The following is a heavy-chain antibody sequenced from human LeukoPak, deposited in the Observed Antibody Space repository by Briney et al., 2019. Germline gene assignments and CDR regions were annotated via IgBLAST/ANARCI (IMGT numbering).Heavy chain of an antibody. CDR3: ARGPPGGLRFLEWSSPLDY. V-gene: IGHV1-2*02. J-gene: IGHJ4*02. CDR1: GYTFTDYY. Sequence: ASVKVSCKASGYTFTDYYIHWVRQAPGQGLEWMGYSNPKSGGTNYAKKFQGRVTMTRDTSISTAYMELSRLRSDDTAVYYCARGPPGGLRFLEWSSPLDYWGQGTLVTVSS. CDR2: SNPKSGGT. D-gene: IGHD3-3*01.